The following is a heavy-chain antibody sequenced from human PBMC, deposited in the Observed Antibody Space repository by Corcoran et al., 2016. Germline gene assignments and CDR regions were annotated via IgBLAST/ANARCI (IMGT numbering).Heavy chain of an antibody. V-gene: IGHV1-2*02. CDR1: GYRFNDNT. CDR3: ARGSGSSWYYY. CDR2: ISPNSGT. J-gene: IGHJ4*02. Sequence: QVKLVQSGADVEKSGASVKVSCKASGYRFNDNTIHWVRQAPGEALEGVGWISPNSGTKFAQKFQGRVNMTRDIFISTSYMELNSLTLDDTAVYYCARGSGSSWYYYWGQGTLVTVSS. D-gene: IGHD6-13*01.